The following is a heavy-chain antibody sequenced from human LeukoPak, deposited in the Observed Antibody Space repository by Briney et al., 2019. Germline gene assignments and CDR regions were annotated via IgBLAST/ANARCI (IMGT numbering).Heavy chain of an antibody. V-gene: IGHV3-48*03. D-gene: IGHD1-26*01. Sequence: GGSLRLSCAASGFTFSSYEMNWVRQAPGKGLEWVSYISSSGSTIYYADSVKGRFTISRGNAKNSLYLQMNSLRAEDTAVYYCARDEVGGPLKYWGQGILVTVSS. CDR1: GFTFSSYE. CDR3: ARDEVGGPLKY. J-gene: IGHJ4*02. CDR2: ISSSGSTI.